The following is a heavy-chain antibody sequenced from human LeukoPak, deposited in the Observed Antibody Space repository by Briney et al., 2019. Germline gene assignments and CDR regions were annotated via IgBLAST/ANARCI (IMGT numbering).Heavy chain of an antibody. CDR1: GGTFTSYY. CDR3: ARDQGATGTPGAFDI. V-gene: IGHV1-46*01. J-gene: IGHJ3*02. Sequence: ASVKVSCKASGGTFTSYYMHWVRQAPGQGLEWMGIINPSGGSTSYAQKFQGRVTMTRDTSTSTVYMELSSLRSEDTAVYYCARDQGATGTPGAFDIWGQGTMVTVSS. CDR2: INPSGGST. D-gene: IGHD1-1*01.